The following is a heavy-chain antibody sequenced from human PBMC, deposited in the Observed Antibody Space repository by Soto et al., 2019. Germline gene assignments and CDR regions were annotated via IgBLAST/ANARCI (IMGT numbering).Heavy chain of an antibody. J-gene: IGHJ4*02. V-gene: IGHV3-11*01. Sequence: QVQLVESGGGSVKPGGSLRLSCAASGFTFSDYYMSWIRQAPGKGLEWVSYISSSGSIIYYADSVKGRFTISRDNAKNLLYLQMNTLRAEDTAVYYCARDQGYYDSSGYFDFWGQGTLVTVSS. CDR1: GFTFSDYY. D-gene: IGHD3-22*01. CDR2: ISSSGSII. CDR3: ARDQGYYDSSGYFDF.